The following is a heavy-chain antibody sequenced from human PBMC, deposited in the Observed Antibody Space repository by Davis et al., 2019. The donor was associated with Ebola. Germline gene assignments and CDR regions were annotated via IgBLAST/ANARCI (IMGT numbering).Heavy chain of an antibody. D-gene: IGHD5-18*01. Sequence: GGSLRLSCAASGFTFSSYSMNWVRRAPGKGLEWVSSIISSSSYLYYADAVKGRLTISREKAKNSLYLQMNSLRAEDTAVYYCARSWGYSYGYYYYGMDVWGQGTTVTVSS. CDR3: ARSWGYSYGYYYYGMDV. CDR1: GFTFSSYS. CDR2: IISSSSYL. V-gene: IGHV3-21*04. J-gene: IGHJ6*02.